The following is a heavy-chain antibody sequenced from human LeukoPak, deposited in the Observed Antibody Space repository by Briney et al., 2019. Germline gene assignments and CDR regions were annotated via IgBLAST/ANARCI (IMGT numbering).Heavy chain of an antibody. CDR1: GFTFSSHA. CDR3: ATYSSGWFNFDY. CDR2: ISGSGGST. D-gene: IGHD6-19*01. Sequence: GGSLRLSCVVSGFTFSSHAMNWVRQAPGKGLEWVSSISGSGGSTYYADSVKGRFTISRDNSKNTLYLQMNSLGAEDTAVYYCATYSSGWFNFDYWGQGTLVTVSS. J-gene: IGHJ4*02. V-gene: IGHV3-23*01.